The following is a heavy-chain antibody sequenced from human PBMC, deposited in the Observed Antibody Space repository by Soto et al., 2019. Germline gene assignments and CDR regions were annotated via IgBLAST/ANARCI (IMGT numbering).Heavy chain of an antibody. D-gene: IGHD2-15*01. V-gene: IGHV4-59*01. CDR1: GASITDSY. Sequence: QMQMQESGPRLVKPSETLSLTCTVSGASITDSYWSWIRQPPEKGLEWIGYIYFSGVATYNPSLKSRATMSRDTSRNAFSLKLTSVTAADTAIYYCARGDSDLAVSEAAYWGQGTVVTVSS. J-gene: IGHJ1*01. CDR2: IYFSGVA. CDR3: ARGDSDLAVSEAAY.